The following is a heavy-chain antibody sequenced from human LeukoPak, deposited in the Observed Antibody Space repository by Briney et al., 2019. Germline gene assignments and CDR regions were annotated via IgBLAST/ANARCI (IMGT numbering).Heavy chain of an antibody. V-gene: IGHV3-48*03. CDR1: GFTFSSYE. D-gene: IGHD3-10*01. CDR2: ISSSGSTI. Sequence: GGSLRLSCAASGFTFSSYEMNWVRQAPGKGLEWVSYISSSGSTIYYADSVKGRFTISRDNAKNSLYLQMNSLTAEDTAVHYCVRAHHPGGWFDPWGQGTLVTVSS. CDR3: VRAHHPGGWFDP. J-gene: IGHJ5*02.